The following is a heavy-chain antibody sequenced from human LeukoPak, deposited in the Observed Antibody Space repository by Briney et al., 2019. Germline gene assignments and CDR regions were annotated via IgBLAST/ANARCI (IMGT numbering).Heavy chain of an antibody. V-gene: IGHV1-2*02. CDR3: AGGPNVLLWFGDFFDLDY. CDR1: GYTFTGYY. Sequence: ASVKVSCKPSGYTFTGYYMHWVRQAPGQGLEWMGWINPNSGGTNYAQKFQGRVTMTRGTSISTAYMELRSLRSDDTAVYYCAGGPNVLLWFGDFFDLDYWGQGTLVTVSS. CDR2: INPNSGGT. D-gene: IGHD3-10*01. J-gene: IGHJ4*02.